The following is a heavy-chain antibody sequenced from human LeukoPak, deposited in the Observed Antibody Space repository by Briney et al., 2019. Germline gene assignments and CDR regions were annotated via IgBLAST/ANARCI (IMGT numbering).Heavy chain of an antibody. J-gene: IGHJ4*02. CDR3: AKDWGREVGDPYFDY. CDR2: ISYDGSNK. CDR1: GFSFSNYA. Sequence: SGGSLRLSCAASGFSFSNYAMSWVRQAPGKGLEWVAVISYDGSNKYYADSVKGRFTISRDNSKNTLYLQMNSLRAEDTAVYYCAKDWGREVGDPYFDYWGQGTLVTVSS. D-gene: IGHD3-16*01. V-gene: IGHV3-30*18.